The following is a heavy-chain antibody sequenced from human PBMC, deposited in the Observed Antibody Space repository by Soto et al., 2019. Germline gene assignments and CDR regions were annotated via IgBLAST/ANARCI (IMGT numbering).Heavy chain of an antibody. CDR2: INHGGIT. J-gene: IGHJ6*02. Sequence: QVQLQQWGAGLLKPSETLSLTCDVYGGSFGGYFGGWFPQPPGKGLEGIGEINHGGITNYNPSLKSRITISVDTSKNQFSLKLSSVTAADAAVYYCARQGAVTVMFYYHGMDVWGQGTSVTVSS. V-gene: IGHV4-34*02. CDR3: ARQGAVTVMFYYHGMDV. D-gene: IGHD2-21*02. CDR1: GGSFGGYF.